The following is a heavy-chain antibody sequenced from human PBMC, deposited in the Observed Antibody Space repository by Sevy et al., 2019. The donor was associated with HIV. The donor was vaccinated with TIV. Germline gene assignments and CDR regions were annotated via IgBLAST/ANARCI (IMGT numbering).Heavy chain of an antibody. D-gene: IGHD3-16*01. CDR1: GYTFTGYY. V-gene: IGHV1-2*02. CDR3: AREAQGGDAGY. CDR2: INPNNGGT. J-gene: IGHJ4*02. Sequence: ASVKVYCKASGYTFTGYYIHWLRQAPGQGLEWVGWINPNNGGTKYAQKFQGRVTMTRDTSINTAYMELSRLKSDDTAVYYCAREAQGGDAGYWGQGTLVTVSS.